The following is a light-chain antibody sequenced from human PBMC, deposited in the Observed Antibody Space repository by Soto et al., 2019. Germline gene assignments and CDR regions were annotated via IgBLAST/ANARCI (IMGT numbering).Light chain of an antibody. Sequence: EIVMTKSPATLSVSPWETATLTRRASQSINRDLAWYVQKPGQAPRRVVYGASTWATGVPARFSGSGPGTDFTLTISSLEPEDFAVYYCQQRSNWPPIFGQGTRLEI. CDR2: GAS. CDR1: QSINRD. CDR3: QQRSNWPPI. J-gene: IGKJ5*01. V-gene: IGKV3-11*01.